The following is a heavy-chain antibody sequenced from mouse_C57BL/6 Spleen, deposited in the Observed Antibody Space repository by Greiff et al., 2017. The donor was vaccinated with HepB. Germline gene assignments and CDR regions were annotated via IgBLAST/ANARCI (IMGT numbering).Heavy chain of an antibody. J-gene: IGHJ3*01. CDR3: ARSYYDYGEFFAY. V-gene: IGHV1-64*01. CDR2: IHPNSGST. D-gene: IGHD2-4*01. Sequence: QVHVKQSGAELVKPGASVKLSCKASGYTFTSYWMHWVKQRPGQGLEWIGMIHPNSGSTNYNEKFKSKATLTVDKSSSTAYMQLSSLTSEDSAVYYWARSYYDYGEFFAYWGQGTLVTVSA. CDR1: GYTFTSYW.